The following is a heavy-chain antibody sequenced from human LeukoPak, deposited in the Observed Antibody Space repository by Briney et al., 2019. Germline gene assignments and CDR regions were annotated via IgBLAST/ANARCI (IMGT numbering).Heavy chain of an antibody. V-gene: IGHV3-23*01. CDR3: AEKYFYNSGKDS. J-gene: IGHJ4*02. CDR2: ISETGGGT. D-gene: IGHD2/OR15-2a*01. CDR1: RLISKIIA. Sequence: GGSLRLSRAASRLISKIIAITWVRQAPGKGLEWVSAISETGGGTYYADSVKGRFTISRENSRNTLYLQMNSLRAQDTALYNCAEKYFYNSGKDSCGQGTLVTVSS.